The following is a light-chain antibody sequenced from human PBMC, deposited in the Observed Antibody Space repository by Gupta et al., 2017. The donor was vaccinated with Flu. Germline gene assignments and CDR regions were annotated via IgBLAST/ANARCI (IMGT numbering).Light chain of an antibody. V-gene: IGLV2-14*01. CDR2: EVS. CDR1: SSDVGGYNS. CDR3: SADTSSSYVV. Sequence: SALTQPASVSASPGQSITISCTGTSSDVGGYNSVSWYQQHPGKAHNLMIYEVSNRAAAVAIRFSGSKSGNTASLTISERKEEDEADYYCSADTSSSYVVFGGGTKLTVL. J-gene: IGLJ2*01.